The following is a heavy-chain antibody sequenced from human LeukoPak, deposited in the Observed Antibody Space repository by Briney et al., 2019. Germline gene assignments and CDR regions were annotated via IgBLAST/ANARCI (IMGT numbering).Heavy chain of an antibody. CDR3: ARQRGYGGNHFYFDY. CDR2: IPYTGST. Sequence: PSETLSLTCTVSGGSISPYYWSWIRQPPGKGLEWIGYIPYTGSTNYNPSPKSRVTISLDTSQNQFSLKLSSVTAADTAVYYCARQRGYGGNHFYFDYWGQGTLVTVSS. V-gene: IGHV4-59*08. J-gene: IGHJ4*02. CDR1: GGSISPYY. D-gene: IGHD4-23*01.